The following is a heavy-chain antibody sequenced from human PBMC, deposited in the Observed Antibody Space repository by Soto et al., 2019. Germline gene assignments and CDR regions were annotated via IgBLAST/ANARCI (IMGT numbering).Heavy chain of an antibody. D-gene: IGHD2-8*01. Sequence: QVQLQESGPGLVKASETLSLTCPVSGGSVTTYWGWIRQPPGKGLEWIGYINYSATTKYNSSLKSRVTIPVDTSMTQVSLTLGSVTAAATAVYYCAVSYCSDGVSCNWFDPWGQGILVIVSS. CDR2: INYSATT. CDR1: GGSVTTY. V-gene: IGHV4-59*02. CDR3: AVSYCSDGVSCNWFDP. J-gene: IGHJ5*02.